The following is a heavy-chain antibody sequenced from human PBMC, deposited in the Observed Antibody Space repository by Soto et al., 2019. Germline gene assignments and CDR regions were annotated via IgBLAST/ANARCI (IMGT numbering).Heavy chain of an antibody. CDR2: IYHSGST. D-gene: IGHD2-15*01. Sequence: SETLSLTCAVPGGSISSGGYSWSWIRQPPGKGLEWIGYIYHSGSTYYNPSLKSRVTISVDRSKNQFSLKLSSVTAADTAVYYCARVGYCSGGSCPDDAFDIWGQGTMVTVSS. V-gene: IGHV4-30-2*01. CDR3: ARVGYCSGGSCPDDAFDI. CDR1: GGSISSGGYS. J-gene: IGHJ3*02.